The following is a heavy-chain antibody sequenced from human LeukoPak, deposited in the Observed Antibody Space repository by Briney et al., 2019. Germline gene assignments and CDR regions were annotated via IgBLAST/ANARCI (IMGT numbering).Heavy chain of an antibody. CDR3: ARAIESYYYDSSGSSSGYYFDY. Sequence: KPSETLSLTCTVSGYSISSGYYWGWIRQPPGKGLEWIGSIYHSGSTSYNPSRKSRVTISADTSKNQFSPTLGSVTAADTAVYYCARAIESYYYDSSGSSSGYYFDYWGPGNLVTVSP. V-gene: IGHV4-38-2*02. CDR1: GYSISSGYY. J-gene: IGHJ4*02. CDR2: IYHSGST. D-gene: IGHD3-22*01.